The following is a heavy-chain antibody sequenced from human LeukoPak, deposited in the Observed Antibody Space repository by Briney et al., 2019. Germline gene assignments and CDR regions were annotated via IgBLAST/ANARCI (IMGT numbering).Heavy chain of an antibody. CDR2: IYYSGST. D-gene: IGHD3-10*01. V-gene: IGHV4-30-4*07. CDR1: GGSISSGGYS. J-gene: IGHJ4*02. Sequence: SETLSLTCAVSGGSISSGGYSWSWIRQPPGKGLEWIGYIYYSGSTYYNPSLKSRVTISVDTSKNQFSLKLSSVTAADTAVYYCARDGMVRGVINWGQGTLVTVSS. CDR3: ARDGMVRGVIN.